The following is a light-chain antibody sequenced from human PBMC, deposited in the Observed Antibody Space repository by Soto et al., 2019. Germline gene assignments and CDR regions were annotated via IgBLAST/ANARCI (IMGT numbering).Light chain of an antibody. V-gene: IGKV1-5*01. CDR3: QQYHRYSVT. J-gene: IGKJ5*01. CDR1: QSISSW. Sequence: DIQMTQSPSTLSASVGDRVTITCRASQSISSWLAWYQQKPGKAPHPLIYDASSLETGVPSRFSGSGSGTEGSLTISTLQPDDCETYYCQQYHRYSVTFGQGTRLEIK. CDR2: DAS.